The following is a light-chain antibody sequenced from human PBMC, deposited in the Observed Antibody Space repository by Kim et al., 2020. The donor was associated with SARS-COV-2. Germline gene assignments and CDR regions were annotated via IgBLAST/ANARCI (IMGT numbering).Light chain of an antibody. V-gene: IGLV6-57*03. CDR2: EDN. CDR3: QSYDSSNGYVV. Sequence: VTSSCTRSSGSIASNYVQWYQQRPGSAPTTVIYEDNQRPSGVPDRFSGSIDSSSNSASLTISGLKTEDEADYYCQSYDSSNGYVVFGGGTQLTVL. J-gene: IGLJ2*01. CDR1: SGSIASNY.